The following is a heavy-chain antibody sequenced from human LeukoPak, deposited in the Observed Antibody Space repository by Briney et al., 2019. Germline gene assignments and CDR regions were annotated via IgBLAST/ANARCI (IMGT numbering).Heavy chain of an antibody. CDR1: GITFSSYW. V-gene: IGHV3-7*01. D-gene: IGHD5-18*01. CDR2: IKQDGSEK. Sequence: GGSLRLSCAASGITFSSYWMSWVRQAPGKGLEWVANIKQDGSEKNYVDSVKGRFTISRDNAKNSPYLQMNSLRAEDTAMYYCASLDTAMVNGDYWGQGTLVTVSS. CDR3: ASLDTAMVNGDY. J-gene: IGHJ4*02.